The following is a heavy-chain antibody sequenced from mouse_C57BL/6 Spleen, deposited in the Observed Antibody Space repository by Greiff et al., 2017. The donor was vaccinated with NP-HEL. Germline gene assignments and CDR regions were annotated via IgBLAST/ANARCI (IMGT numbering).Heavy chain of an antibody. J-gene: IGHJ3*01. CDR2: IDPETGGT. CDR3: TRGITTVPFAY. CDR1: GYTFTDYE. D-gene: IGHD1-1*01. V-gene: IGHV1-15*01. Sequence: VQLQQSGAELVRPGASVTLSCKASGYTFTDYEMHWVKQTPVHGLEWIGAIDPETGGTAYNQKFKGKAILTADKSSSTAYMELRSLTSEDSAVYYCTRGITTVPFAYWGQGTLVTVSA.